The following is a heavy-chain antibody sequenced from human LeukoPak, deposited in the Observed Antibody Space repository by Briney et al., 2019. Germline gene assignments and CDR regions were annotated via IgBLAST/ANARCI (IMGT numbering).Heavy chain of an antibody. D-gene: IGHD6-19*01. CDR3: ARALSIRQWLPFDY. CDR1: GYTFTGYY. CDR2: INPNSGGT. V-gene: IGHV1-2*02. J-gene: IGHJ4*02. Sequence: ASVKVFCKASGYTFTGYYMHWVRQASGQGLEWMGRINPNSGGTNYAQKVQGRVTMTRDTSISTAYMELSRLRSDDTAVYYCARALSIRQWLPFDYWGQGTLVTVSS.